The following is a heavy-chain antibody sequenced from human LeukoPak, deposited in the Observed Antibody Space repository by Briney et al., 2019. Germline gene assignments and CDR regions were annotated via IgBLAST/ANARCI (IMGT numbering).Heavy chain of an antibody. V-gene: IGHV3-7*01. Sequence: GGSLRLSCAASGFTFSSYWMSWVRQAPGKGLEWVANIKQDGSEKYYVDSVKGRFTISRDNAKNSLYLQMNSLRAEDTAVYYCARSGYYFYYYYYMDVWGKGTTVTVSS. CDR3: ARSGYYFYYYYYMDV. J-gene: IGHJ6*03. CDR2: IKQDGSEK. CDR1: GFTFSSYW. D-gene: IGHD3-22*01.